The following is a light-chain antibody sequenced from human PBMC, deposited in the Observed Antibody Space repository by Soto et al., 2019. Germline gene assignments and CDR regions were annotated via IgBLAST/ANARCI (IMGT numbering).Light chain of an antibody. Sequence: DIVMTQSPDSLAAFLGERATIDCKSSQSVFYSSNNRSYLAWYQQKLGQPPKLLIYWASTRESGVPDRFSGSGSGTDFTLTIGSLQPEDVAVYYCQQYYSTPPNFGPGTKVHIK. CDR1: QSVFYSSNNRSY. V-gene: IGKV4-1*01. CDR2: WAS. CDR3: QQYYSTPPN. J-gene: IGKJ3*01.